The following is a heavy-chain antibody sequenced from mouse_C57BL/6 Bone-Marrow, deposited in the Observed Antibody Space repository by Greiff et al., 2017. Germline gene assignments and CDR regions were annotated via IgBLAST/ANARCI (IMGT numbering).Heavy chain of an antibody. CDR3: ARSKNWDSWFAY. CDR2: INPGSGVT. J-gene: IGHJ3*01. D-gene: IGHD4-1*01. CDR1: GYAFTNYL. V-gene: IGHV1-54*01. Sequence: QVQLQQSGAELVRPGTSVKVSCKASGYAFTNYLIEWVKQRPGQGLEWIGVINPGSGVTNYNEKFKGKATLTADKSSSTAYMQLSSLTSEDSAVYFCARSKNWDSWFAYWGQGTLVTVSA.